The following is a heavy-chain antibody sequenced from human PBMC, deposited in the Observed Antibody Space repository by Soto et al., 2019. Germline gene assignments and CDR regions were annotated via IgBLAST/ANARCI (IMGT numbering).Heavy chain of an antibody. V-gene: IGHV3-33*01. CDR2: MWYDGHVE. D-gene: IGHD2-15*01. J-gene: IGHJ3*02. CDR3: ARGLPKVAGGAFDI. CDR1: GFSFRTSG. Sequence: QVPLVESGGGVVQPGRSLTLSCAASGFSFRTSGMHWVRQAPGKGLEWVTGMWYDGHVEGYLDSVKGRFTISRDNSNSLMSLQMSNLRVDDTAVYYCARGLPKVAGGAFDIWGHGTMVTVSS.